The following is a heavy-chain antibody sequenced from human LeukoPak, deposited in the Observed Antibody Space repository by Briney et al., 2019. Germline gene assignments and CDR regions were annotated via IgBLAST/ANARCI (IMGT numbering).Heavy chain of an antibody. J-gene: IGHJ4*02. D-gene: IGHD3-22*01. V-gene: IGHV3-7*03. CDR3: ANPAYDSSGPFDY. Sequence: GGSLRLSCVGSGFTFSSYWMTWVRQAPGKGLEWVANIKEDGSEKNYVDSVKGRFTISRDNVKNSLYLQMNSLRVEDAAVYYCANPAYDSSGPFDYWGQGTLVTVSS. CDR2: IKEDGSEK. CDR1: GFTFSSYW.